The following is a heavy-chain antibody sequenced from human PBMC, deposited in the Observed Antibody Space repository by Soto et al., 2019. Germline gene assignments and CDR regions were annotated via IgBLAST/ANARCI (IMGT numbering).Heavy chain of an antibody. V-gene: IGHV4-38-2*01. J-gene: IGHJ3*01. Sequence: SETLSLTCAVSGFFISSGNYWGWIRKPPGKGLEWIGSIFHGGNTYYNPSLKSRVTISVDMSKNQFSLKLNPVTAADTAVYYCARARWYDAFDVWGQGTVVTVSS. CDR2: IFHGGNT. D-gene: IGHD2-15*01. CDR3: ARARWYDAFDV. CDR1: GFFISSGNY.